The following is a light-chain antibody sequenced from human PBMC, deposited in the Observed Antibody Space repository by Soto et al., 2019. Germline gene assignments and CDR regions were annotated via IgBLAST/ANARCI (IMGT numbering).Light chain of an antibody. Sequence: EIVSRQSPATLSLSPGERATLSCGASQSVSSYLAWYQQKPGQAPRLLIYDASNRATGIPARFSGSGSGTDFTLTISSLEPEDFAVYYCQQYGSSPLTFGGGTKVDI. CDR2: DAS. V-gene: IGKV3-11*01. J-gene: IGKJ4*01. CDR3: QQYGSSPLT. CDR1: QSVSSY.